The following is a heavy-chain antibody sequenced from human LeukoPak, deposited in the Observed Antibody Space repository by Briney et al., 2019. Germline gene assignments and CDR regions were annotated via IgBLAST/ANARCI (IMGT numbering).Heavy chain of an antibody. CDR3: ARHIAGGSRWLQLPYFYYGLDV. D-gene: IGHD5-24*01. CDR2: IYIAGTT. Sequence: GGSLRLSCEASGFTVSNNFMSWVRQSPGQGLEWLSVIYIAGTTYYSDSVKCRFTTSRDSSKNTLYLQMNSLRAEDTAVYYCARHIAGGSRWLQLPYFYYGLDVWGQGTTVAVSS. J-gene: IGHJ6*02. V-gene: IGHV3-53*01. CDR1: GFTVSNNF.